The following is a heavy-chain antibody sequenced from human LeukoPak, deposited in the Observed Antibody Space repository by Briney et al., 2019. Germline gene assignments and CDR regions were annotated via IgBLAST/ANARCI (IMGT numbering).Heavy chain of an antibody. CDR3: ARQYDSSGYRLAFDI. Sequence: SETLSLTCTVSGGSVSSGSYYWSWIRQPPGKGLEWIGYIYYSGSTYYNPSLKSRVTISVDRSKNQFSLKLSSVTAADTAVYYCARQYDSSGYRLAFDIWGQGTMVTVSS. V-gene: IGHV4-61*01. J-gene: IGHJ3*02. CDR2: IYYSGST. D-gene: IGHD3-22*01. CDR1: GGSVSSGSYY.